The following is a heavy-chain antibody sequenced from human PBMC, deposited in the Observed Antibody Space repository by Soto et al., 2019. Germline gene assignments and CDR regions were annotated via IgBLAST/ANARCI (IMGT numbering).Heavy chain of an antibody. J-gene: IGHJ4*02. Sequence: GGSLRLSCAASGFPFTGYAMSWVRQAPGKGLEWVSAISGHGDATFYADSVKGRFTISRDNSKNTLYLHMNSLRAEDTALYYCANSRVSMVRGLVIIPNYWGQGTLVTVSS. CDR3: ANSRVSMVRGLVIIPNY. CDR1: GFPFTGYA. CDR2: ISGHGDAT. D-gene: IGHD3-10*01. V-gene: IGHV3-23*01.